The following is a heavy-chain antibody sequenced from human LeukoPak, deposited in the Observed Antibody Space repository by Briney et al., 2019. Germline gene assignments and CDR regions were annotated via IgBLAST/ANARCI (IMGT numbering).Heavy chain of an antibody. CDR3: ARFTMVRGVIPLDY. J-gene: IGHJ4*02. CDR1: GGSISSGDYY. Sequence: SQTLSLTCTVSGGSISSGDYYWSWIRQPPGKGLEWIGYIYYSGSTYYNPSLKSRVTISVDTSKNQFSLKLSSVTAADTAVYYCARFTMVRGVIPLDYWGQGTLVTVSS. V-gene: IGHV4-30-4*08. CDR2: IYYSGST. D-gene: IGHD3-10*01.